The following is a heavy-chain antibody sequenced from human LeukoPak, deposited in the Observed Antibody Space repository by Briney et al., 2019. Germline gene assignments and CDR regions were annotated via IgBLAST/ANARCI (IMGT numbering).Heavy chain of an antibody. D-gene: IGHD6-19*01. V-gene: IGHV1-46*01. CDR1: GYTFTSYY. CDR2: INPSGGST. Sequence: ASVKVSCKASGYTFTSYYMHWVRQAPGQGLEWIGIINPSGGSTSYAQKFQGRVTMTRDTSTSTVYMELSSLRSEDTPVYYCASPSYSGWYFPHWGQGTLVTVSS. J-gene: IGHJ1*01. CDR3: ASPSYSGWYFPH.